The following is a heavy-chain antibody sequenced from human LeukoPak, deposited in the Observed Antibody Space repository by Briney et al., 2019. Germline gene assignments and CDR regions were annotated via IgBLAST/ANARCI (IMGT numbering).Heavy chain of an antibody. Sequence: SMKVSCKASGGTFSSYAISWVRQAPGQGLEWMEGIIPIFGTANYAQKFQGRVTITADESTSTAYMELSSLRSEDTAVYYCARVHYDFWSGYYRWFDPWGQGTLVTVSS. CDR3: ARVHYDFWSGYYRWFDP. CDR1: GGTFSSYA. CDR2: IIPIFGTA. J-gene: IGHJ5*02. D-gene: IGHD3-3*01. V-gene: IGHV1-69*01.